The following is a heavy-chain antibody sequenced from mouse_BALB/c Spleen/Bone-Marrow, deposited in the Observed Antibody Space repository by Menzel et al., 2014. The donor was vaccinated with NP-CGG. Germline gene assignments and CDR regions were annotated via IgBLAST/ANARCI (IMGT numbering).Heavy chain of an antibody. D-gene: IGHD1-1*01. CDR3: ARRDGSTYYYAMDY. V-gene: IGHV1-80*01. J-gene: IGHJ4*01. CDR1: GYAFSNYW. CDR2: IYPGDGDT. Sequence: VKLMESGAELVRPGSSVKISCKASGYAFSNYWMNWVKRRPGQGLEWIGQIYPGDGDTNYNGKFKGKATLTADKSSSTAYMQLSSLTSEDSAVYFCARRDGSTYYYAMDYWGQGTSVTVSS.